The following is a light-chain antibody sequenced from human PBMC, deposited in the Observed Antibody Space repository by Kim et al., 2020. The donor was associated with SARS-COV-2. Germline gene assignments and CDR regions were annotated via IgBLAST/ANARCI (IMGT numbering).Light chain of an antibody. CDR3: QQYNNCPYT. Sequence: EIVMTQSPATLSVSPGERATLSCRASQSVSSNLAWYQQKPGQAPRLLIYGASTGATGIPARFSGSGSGTEFTLTISSLQSEDFAVYYCQQYNNCPYTFGQGTKLEI. V-gene: IGKV3-15*01. J-gene: IGKJ2*01. CDR1: QSVSSN. CDR2: GAS.